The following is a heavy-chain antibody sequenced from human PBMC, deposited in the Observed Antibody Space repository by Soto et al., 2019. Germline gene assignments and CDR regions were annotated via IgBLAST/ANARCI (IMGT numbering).Heavy chain of an antibody. V-gene: IGHV4-30-4*01. Sequence: TSETLSLTCNVSGVSISSRAYYWSWIRQPPGKGLEWIGYIYYSGSTYYDPSLKSRATISVDTSNNQFSLKLSSVTAADTMVYYCAKYYFISARENRSDPVGQGTLVTVSS. J-gene: IGHJ5*02. CDR3: AKYYFISARENRSDP. D-gene: IGHD6-6*01. CDR1: GVSISSRAYY. CDR2: IYYSGST.